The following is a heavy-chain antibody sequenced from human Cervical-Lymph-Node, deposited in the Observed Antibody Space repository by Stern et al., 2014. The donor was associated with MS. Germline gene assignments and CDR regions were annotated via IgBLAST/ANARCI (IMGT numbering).Heavy chain of an antibody. V-gene: IGHV1-24*01. CDR1: GYSLTDLS. D-gene: IGHD4-17*01. CDR3: VRYGDYVDAFDM. CDR2: FDPDDAKT. J-gene: IGHJ3*02. Sequence: QDQLVQSGAEVKKPGASVKLSCKVSGYSLTDLSMHWVRQPPGKGLEWMGGFDPDDAKTIYAQQFQGRLTMTEDTSADTAYMELSSLRSEDTAVYYCVRYGDYVDAFDMWGQGTMVTVSS.